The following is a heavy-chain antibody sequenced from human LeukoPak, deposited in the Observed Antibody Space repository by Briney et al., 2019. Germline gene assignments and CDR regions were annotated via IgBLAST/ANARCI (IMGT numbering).Heavy chain of an antibody. Sequence: GGSLRLSCAASGFTFSNHWMHWVRHAPGKGLVWVSRMGGNGRSPAYADSVKGRFTISRDNARNTLYLQMNSLGAEDTAVYYCAKTKYYDSSGYTCFDYWGQGTLVTVSS. CDR1: GFTFSNHW. D-gene: IGHD3-22*01. CDR2: MGGNGRSP. V-gene: IGHV3-74*01. J-gene: IGHJ4*02. CDR3: AKTKYYDSSGYTCFDY.